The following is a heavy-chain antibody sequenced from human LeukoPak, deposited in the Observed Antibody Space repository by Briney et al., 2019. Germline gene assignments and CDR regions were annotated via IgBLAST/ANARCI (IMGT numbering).Heavy chain of an antibody. CDR3: AKASVYVYYGMDV. CDR1: GFTFSNFG. V-gene: IGHV3-30*18. CDR2: ISYDGSNK. D-gene: IGHD3-16*02. Sequence: PGRSLRLSCAASGFTFSNFGMHWVRQAPGQGLEWVAVISYDGSNKYYADSVKGRLTISRDNSKNTLYLQMNSLRAEDTAVYYCAKASVYVYYGMDVWGQGTTVTVSS. J-gene: IGHJ6*02.